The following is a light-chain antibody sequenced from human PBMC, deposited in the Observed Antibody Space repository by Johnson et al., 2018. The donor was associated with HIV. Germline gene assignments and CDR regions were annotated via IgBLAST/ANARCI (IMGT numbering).Light chain of an antibody. CDR1: SSNIGSNY. Sequence: QSVLTQPPSVSAAPGQKVTISCSGSSSNIGSNYVSWYQQLPGTAPKLLIYENNKRPSGIPDRFSGSKSGTSATLGITGLQTGDAAAYYCGTWDSSLSAGGVFGTGTKVTVL. V-gene: IGLV1-51*02. J-gene: IGLJ1*01. CDR3: GTWDSSLSAGGV. CDR2: ENN.